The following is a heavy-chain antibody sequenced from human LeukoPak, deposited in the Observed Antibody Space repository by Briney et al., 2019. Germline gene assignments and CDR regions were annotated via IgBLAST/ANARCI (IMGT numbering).Heavy chain of an antibody. D-gene: IGHD3-3*01. CDR2: IKQDGSEK. J-gene: IGHJ4*02. Sequence: GGSLRLSCAASGFTFSTYWMRWVRQAPGKGREWVANIKQDGSEKYYVDSVKARFTLSSNTANNSVYLQMHSLSAEDTAVYSFASDRQNKDFWSGGDYWGQGTLVTVSS. V-gene: IGHV3-7*01. CDR3: ASDRQNKDFWSGGDY. CDR1: GFTFSTYW.